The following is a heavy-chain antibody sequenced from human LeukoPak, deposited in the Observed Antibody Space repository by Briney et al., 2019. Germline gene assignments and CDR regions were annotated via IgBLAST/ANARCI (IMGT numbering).Heavy chain of an antibody. V-gene: IGHV3-30*03. Sequence: GGSLRLSCAASGFTFSSYGMHWVRQAPGKGLEWVAVISYDGSNKYYADSVKGRFTISRDNSKNTLYLQMNSLRAEDTAVYYCKSGGAAPGSFDYWGQGTLVTVSP. CDR3: KSGGAAPGSFDY. J-gene: IGHJ4*02. CDR1: GFTFSSYG. CDR2: ISYDGSNK. D-gene: IGHD1-1*01.